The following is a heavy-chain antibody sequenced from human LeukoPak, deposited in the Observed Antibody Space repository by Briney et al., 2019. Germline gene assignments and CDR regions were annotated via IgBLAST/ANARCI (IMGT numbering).Heavy chain of an antibody. CDR1: GGTFSIYA. CDR3: AIEGRSSWLRDRYYFDY. Sequence: SVKVSCKASGGTFSIYAISWVRQAPGQGLEWMGGIIPIFGTANYAQKFQGRVTITADKSTSTAYMELSSLRSEDTAVYYCAIEGRSSWLRDRYYFDYWGQGTLVTVSS. D-gene: IGHD6-13*01. J-gene: IGHJ4*02. V-gene: IGHV1-69*06. CDR2: IIPIFGTA.